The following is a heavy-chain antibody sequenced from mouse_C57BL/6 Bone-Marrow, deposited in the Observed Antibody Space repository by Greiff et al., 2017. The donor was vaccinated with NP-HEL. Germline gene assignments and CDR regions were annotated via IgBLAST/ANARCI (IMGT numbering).Heavy chain of an antibody. CDR3: ARLGGY. Sequence: VKLMESGAELVRPGASVKLSCKASGYTFTDYYINWVKQRPGQGLEWIARIYPGSGNTYYNEKFKGKATLTAEKSSSTAYMQLSSLTSEDSAVYFCARLGGYWGQGTTLTVSS. V-gene: IGHV1-76*01. CDR2: IYPGSGNT. J-gene: IGHJ2*01. CDR1: GYTFTDYY.